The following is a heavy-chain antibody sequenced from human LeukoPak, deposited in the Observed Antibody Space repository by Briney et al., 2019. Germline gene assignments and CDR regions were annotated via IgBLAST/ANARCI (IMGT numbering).Heavy chain of an antibody. CDR2: MNPNRGHT. CDR3: ARVSETPAYYYTSGYYYLGY. CDR1: GYTFTSYD. V-gene: IGHV1-8*01. D-gene: IGHD3-22*01. J-gene: IGHJ4*02. Sequence: ASVKLSCKASGYTFTSYDINWVRQAAGQGLEWMGWMNPNRGHTGYAQRFQGRVTMTRDTAISTAYMELSSLRSEDTAVYYCARVSETPAYYYTSGYYYLGYWGQGTLVTVSS.